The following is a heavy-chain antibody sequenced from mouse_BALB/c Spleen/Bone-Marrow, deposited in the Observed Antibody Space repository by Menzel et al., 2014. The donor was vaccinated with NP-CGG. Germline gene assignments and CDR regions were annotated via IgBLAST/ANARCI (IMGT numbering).Heavy chain of an antibody. CDR1: GYTFTSYT. D-gene: IGHD4-1*01. Sequence: VQLQESGAELARPGASVKMSCKASGYTFTSYTIQGVKQRPGQGLEWIGYINPSSGYTDYNQKFKDKTTLTADKSSNTAYMQLTSLTSEDSAVYSCAREARTGAWFTYWGQGTLVTVSA. J-gene: IGHJ3*01. CDR3: AREARTGAWFTY. CDR2: INPSSGYT. V-gene: IGHV1-4*02.